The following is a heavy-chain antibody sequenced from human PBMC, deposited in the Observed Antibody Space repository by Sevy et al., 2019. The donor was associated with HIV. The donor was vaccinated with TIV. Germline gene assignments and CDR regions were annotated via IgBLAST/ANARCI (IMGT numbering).Heavy chain of an antibody. CDR3: AGDLPPSATTVAHFDY. D-gene: IGHD4-17*01. V-gene: IGHV3-48*03. CDR2: ITNSGSTI. Sequence: GGSLRLSCTASGFTFSSYEMNWVRQAPGKGLEWVSYITNSGSTIYYSDSVKGRFTISRDNARNSLYLQMNSLRAADRVVYYCAGDLPPSATTVAHFDYWGRGTLVTVSS. CDR1: GFTFSSYE. J-gene: IGHJ4*02.